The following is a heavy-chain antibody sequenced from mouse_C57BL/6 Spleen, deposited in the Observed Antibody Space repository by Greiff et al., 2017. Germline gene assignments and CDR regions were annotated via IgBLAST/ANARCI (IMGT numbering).Heavy chain of an antibody. CDR1: GYTFTSYW. CDR3: ARGDSNYGFDY. Sequence: QVQLQQSGAELVKPGASVKLSCKASGYTFTSYWMQWVKQRPGQGLEWIGEIDPSDSYTNYNQKFKGKATLTVDTSSSTAYMQLSSLTSEDSAVYYCARGDSNYGFDYWGQGTTLTVSS. V-gene: IGHV1-50*01. J-gene: IGHJ2*01. CDR2: IDPSDSYT. D-gene: IGHD2-5*01.